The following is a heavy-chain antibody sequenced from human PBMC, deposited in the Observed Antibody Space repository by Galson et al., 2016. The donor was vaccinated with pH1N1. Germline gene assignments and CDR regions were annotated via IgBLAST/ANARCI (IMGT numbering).Heavy chain of an antibody. CDR2: LYTSGTT. CDR3: ARDRVSLTGMFDY. V-gene: IGHV4-61*02. CDR1: GGSIRSSSYY. D-gene: IGHD3-10*01. J-gene: IGHJ4*02. Sequence: TLSLTCSVSGGSIRSSSYYWNWLRQPAGKGLEWIGRLYTSGTTTYNPSLESRVSISVDTSKNQFSLRLSSVTAADTAVYFCARDRVSLTGMFDYWGQGALVTVSS.